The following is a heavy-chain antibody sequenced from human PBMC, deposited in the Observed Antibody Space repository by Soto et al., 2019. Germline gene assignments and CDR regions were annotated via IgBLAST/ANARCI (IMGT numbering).Heavy chain of an antibody. CDR3: AGGGGRGYNELDH. V-gene: IGHV1-2*02. D-gene: IGHD5-12*01. CDR2: INPNSGGT. Sequence: VASVKVSCKASGYTFTADYMHWVRQAPGQGREWRGWINPNSGGTYQAQNLQGRVTMTRDTSTTTVYMELASLRSDDTAVYYCAGGGGRGYNELDHWGHGTLVTVSS. CDR1: GYTFTADY. J-gene: IGHJ5*02.